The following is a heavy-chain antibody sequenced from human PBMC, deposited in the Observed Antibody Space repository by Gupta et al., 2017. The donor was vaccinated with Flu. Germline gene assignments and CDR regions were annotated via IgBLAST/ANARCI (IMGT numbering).Heavy chain of an antibody. CDR2: ISSSSSYI. D-gene: IGHD1-7*01. V-gene: IGHV3-21*01. Sequence: EVQLVESGGGLVKPGGSLRLSCAASGFTFSSYSMNWVRQAPGKGLEWVSSISSSSSYIYYADSVKGRFTISRDNAKNSLYLQMNSLRAEDTAVYYCARVQRITGTAGGMDVWGQGTTVTVSS. CDR3: ARVQRITGTAGGMDV. CDR1: GFTFSSYS. J-gene: IGHJ6*02.